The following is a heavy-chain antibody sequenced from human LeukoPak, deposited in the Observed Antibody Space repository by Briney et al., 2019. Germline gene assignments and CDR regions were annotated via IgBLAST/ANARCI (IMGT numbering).Heavy chain of an antibody. V-gene: IGHV3-66*01. J-gene: IGHJ4*02. CDR2: IYSGDIT. D-gene: IGHD6-6*01. CDR3: ARDRSRSIDY. CDR1: GFTVSSNY. Sequence: GGSLRLSCAASGFTVSSNYMSWVRQAPGKGLEWVSVIYSGDITYYADSVKGRFTISRDNSKNTLYLQMNSLRAEDTAVYYCARDRSRSIDYWGQGTLVTVSS.